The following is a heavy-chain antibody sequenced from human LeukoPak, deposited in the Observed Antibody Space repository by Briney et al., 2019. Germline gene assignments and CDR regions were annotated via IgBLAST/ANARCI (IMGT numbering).Heavy chain of an antibody. D-gene: IGHD3-10*01. Sequence: GGSLRLSCAASGFTFSGYWMSWVRQAPGKGLEWVANIKQDGSEKYYVDSVKGRFSISRDTAKNSLYLQMNSLRAEDTAVYYCAREKGYYGSGSYSDALDLWGQGTMVTVSS. V-gene: IGHV3-7*01. CDR2: IKQDGSEK. J-gene: IGHJ3*01. CDR1: GFTFSGYW. CDR3: AREKGYYGSGSYSDALDL.